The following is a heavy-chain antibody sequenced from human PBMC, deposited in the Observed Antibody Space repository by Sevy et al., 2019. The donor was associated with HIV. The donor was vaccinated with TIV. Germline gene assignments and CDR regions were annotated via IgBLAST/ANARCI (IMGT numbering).Heavy chain of an antibody. CDR2: VSFDASFK. V-gene: IGHV3-30*04. CDR3: TTGRHGATFGY. J-gene: IGHJ4*02. D-gene: IGHD1-26*01. CDR1: GLNFNIYP. Sequence: GGSLRLSCAASGLNFNIYPLNWVRQAPGKGLEWVAVVSFDASFKYYADSVKGRFTISRDNSKNTVFLQMDSLRDEDTGIYYCTTGRHGATFGYWGQRALVTVSS.